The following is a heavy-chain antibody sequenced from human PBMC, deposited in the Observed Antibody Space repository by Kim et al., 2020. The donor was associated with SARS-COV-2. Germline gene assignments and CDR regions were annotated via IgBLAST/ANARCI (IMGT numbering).Heavy chain of an antibody. CDR2: INPNSGGT. CDR1: GYTFTGYY. D-gene: IGHD3-10*01. J-gene: IGHJ4*02. Sequence: ASVKVSCKASGYTFTGYYMHWVRQAPGQGLEWMGWINPNSGGTNYAQKFQGRVTMTRDTSISRAYMELSRLRSDDTAVYYCARVVGSGSYYNAVPFDYWGQGTLVTVSS. V-gene: IGHV1-2*02. CDR3: ARVVGSGSYYNAVPFDY.